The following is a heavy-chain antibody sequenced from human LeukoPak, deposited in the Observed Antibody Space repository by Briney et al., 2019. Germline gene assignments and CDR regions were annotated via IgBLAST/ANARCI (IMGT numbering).Heavy chain of an antibody. V-gene: IGHV1-2*02. J-gene: IGHJ4*02. CDR3: ARPRYSTSWYYFDY. Sequence: ASVKVSCKASGYTFTGYYMHLVRQAPGQGLEWMGWINPNSGGTNYAQKFQGRVTMTRDTSISTAYMELSRLRSDDTAVYYCARPRYSTSWYYFDYWGQGTLVTVSS. CDR2: INPNSGGT. CDR1: GYTFTGYY. D-gene: IGHD6-13*01.